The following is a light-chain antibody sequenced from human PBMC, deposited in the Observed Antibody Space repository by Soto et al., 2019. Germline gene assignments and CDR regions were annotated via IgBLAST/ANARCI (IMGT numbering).Light chain of an antibody. CDR3: QQYNNWPFPSWT. V-gene: IGKV3-15*01. CDR2: GAS. CDR1: QSVSSN. Sequence: EIVMTQSPATLSVSPGERVTLSCRASQSVSSNLAWYQQIPGQAPRLLIYGASTRATGIPARFSGSGSGTEFTLPISSLQSVDLAVYYCQQYNNWPFPSWTFGQGTKVEIK. J-gene: IGKJ1*01.